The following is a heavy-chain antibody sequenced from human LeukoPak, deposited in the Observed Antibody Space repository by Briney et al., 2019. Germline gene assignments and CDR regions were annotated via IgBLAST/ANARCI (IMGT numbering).Heavy chain of an antibody. D-gene: IGHD6-13*01. CDR3: ARRVHSSSWSSYFDY. CDR2: IYHSGST. Sequence: SENLSLTCSVSDGSTTGYYWSWIRQPPGKGLEWIGYIYHSGSTYYNPSLKSRVTISVDKSKNQFSLKLSSVTAADTAVYYCARRVHSSSWSSYFDYWGQETLVTVSS. CDR1: DGSTTGYY. V-gene: IGHV4-59*12. J-gene: IGHJ4*02.